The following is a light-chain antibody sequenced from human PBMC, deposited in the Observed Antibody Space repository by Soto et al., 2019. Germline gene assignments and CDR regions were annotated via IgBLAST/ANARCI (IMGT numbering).Light chain of an antibody. Sequence: EIVLTQSPATLSLSPGERATLSCRASQSITNYLGWYQQKPGQAPRLLIYGASSRATGIPDRFSGSGSGTDFTLIISSLQSEDFAVYYCQQYNNWPPTFGQGTKVDIK. CDR2: GAS. V-gene: IGKV3D-15*01. J-gene: IGKJ1*01. CDR1: QSITNY. CDR3: QQYNNWPPT.